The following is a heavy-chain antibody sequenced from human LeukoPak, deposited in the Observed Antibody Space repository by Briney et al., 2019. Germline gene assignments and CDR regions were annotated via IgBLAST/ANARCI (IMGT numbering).Heavy chain of an antibody. CDR3: ATNRLTIFGVVAGFDP. J-gene: IGHJ5*02. Sequence: PEDGETIYAQKFQGRVTMTEDTSTDTAYMELSSLRSEDTAVYYCATNRLTIFGVVAGFDPWGQGTLVTVSS. V-gene: IGHV1-24*01. CDR2: PEDGET. D-gene: IGHD3-3*01.